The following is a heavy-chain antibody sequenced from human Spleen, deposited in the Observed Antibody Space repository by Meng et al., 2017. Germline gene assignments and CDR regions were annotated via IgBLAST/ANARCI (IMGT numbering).Heavy chain of an antibody. CDR2: ISPNNGVT. D-gene: IGHD3-22*01. J-gene: IGHJ4*02. Sequence: ASVKVSCKASLSSLNGYTVYWVRLAPGQGLEWMGRISPNNGVTTYAQKFHGRVIMTRDTSMNTVYLELTRLRSDDTAVYYCARSAGSQVVSQYYFDFWGQGTPVTVSS. CDR1: LSSLNGYT. CDR3: ARSAGSQVVSQYYFDF. V-gene: IGHV1-2*06.